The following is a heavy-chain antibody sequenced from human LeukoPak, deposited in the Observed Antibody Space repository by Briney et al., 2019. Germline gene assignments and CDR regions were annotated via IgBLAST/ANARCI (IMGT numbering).Heavy chain of an antibody. Sequence: RASVKVSCKASGYTFTSYAMHWVRQAPGQRLEWMGWINAGNGNTKYSQEFQGRVTITADKSTSTAYMELSSLRSEDTAVYYCGSGSYYKSLDYWGQGTLVTVSS. J-gene: IGHJ4*02. D-gene: IGHD3-10*01. CDR1: GYTFTSYA. CDR3: GSGSYYKSLDY. V-gene: IGHV1-3*03. CDR2: INAGNGNT.